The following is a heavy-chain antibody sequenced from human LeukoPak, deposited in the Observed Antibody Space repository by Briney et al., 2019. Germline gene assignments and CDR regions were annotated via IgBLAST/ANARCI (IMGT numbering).Heavy chain of an antibody. Sequence: GGSLRLSCAASGFTFSSYGMNWVRQAPGKGLEWVSSISSSSSYIYYADSVKGRFTISRDNAKNSLYLQMNSLRAEDTAVYYCARVTKRTSGSYDYYFDYWGQGTLVTVSS. D-gene: IGHD1-26*01. V-gene: IGHV3-21*01. CDR1: GFTFSSYG. CDR3: ARVTKRTSGSYDYYFDY. CDR2: ISSSSSYI. J-gene: IGHJ4*02.